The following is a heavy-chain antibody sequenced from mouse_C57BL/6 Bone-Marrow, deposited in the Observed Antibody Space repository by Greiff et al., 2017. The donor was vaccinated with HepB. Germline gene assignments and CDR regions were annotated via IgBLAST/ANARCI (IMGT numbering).Heavy chain of an antibody. CDR2: IYPGSGNT. CDR1: GYTFTDYY. CDR3: AKGGSTTVVAVYYYAMDY. D-gene: IGHD1-1*01. J-gene: IGHJ4*01. V-gene: IGHV1-76*01. Sequence: QVQLQQSGAELVRPGASVKLSCKASGYTFTDYYINWVKQRPGQGLEWIARIYPGSGNTYYNEKFKGKATLTAEKSSSTAYMQLSSLTSEDSAVYFCAKGGSTTVVAVYYYAMDYWGQGTSVTVSS.